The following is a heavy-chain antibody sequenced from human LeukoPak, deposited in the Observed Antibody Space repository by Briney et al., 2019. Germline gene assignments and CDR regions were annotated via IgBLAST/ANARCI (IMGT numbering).Heavy chain of an antibody. V-gene: IGHV4-34*01. D-gene: IGHD3-22*01. Sequence: SETLSLTCAVYGGSFSGYYWGWIRQPPGKGLEWIGELNHSGSTNYNPSLKSRVTISVDTSKNQFSLKLSSVTAADTAVYYCARGGNYDSSGYSDDYWGQGTLVTVSS. CDR1: GGSFSGYY. J-gene: IGHJ4*02. CDR3: ARGGNYDSSGYSDDY. CDR2: LNHSGST.